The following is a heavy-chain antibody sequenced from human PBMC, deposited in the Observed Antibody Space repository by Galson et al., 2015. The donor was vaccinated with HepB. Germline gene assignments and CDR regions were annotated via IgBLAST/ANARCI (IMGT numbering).Heavy chain of an antibody. CDR1: GGSISTYH. D-gene: IGHD6-19*01. CDR3: ARIGHSSGWTFDY. CDR2: IQSSGGT. J-gene: IGHJ4*02. V-gene: IGHV4-59*01. Sequence: TLSLTCTVSGGSISTYHWGWIRQPPGKGLEWIGYIQSSGGTNYSPSLKSRVTISVDTSKNQFSLRLSSVTAADTAVYHCARIGHSSGWTFDYWGRGALVTVSS.